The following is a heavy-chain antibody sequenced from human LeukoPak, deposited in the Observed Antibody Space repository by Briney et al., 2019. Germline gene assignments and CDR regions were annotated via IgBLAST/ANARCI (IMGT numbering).Heavy chain of an antibody. CDR2: IYTSGST. V-gene: IGHV4-4*07. CDR1: GGSISSYY. CDR3: ARDYYGSGGVDY. Sequence: SETLSLTCTVAGGSISSYYWSWIRQPAGKGLEWIGRIYTSGSTNHNPSLKSRVTMSVDTSKNQFSLKLSSVTAADTGVYYCARDYYGSGGVDYWGEGTLVTVSS. D-gene: IGHD3-10*01. J-gene: IGHJ4*02.